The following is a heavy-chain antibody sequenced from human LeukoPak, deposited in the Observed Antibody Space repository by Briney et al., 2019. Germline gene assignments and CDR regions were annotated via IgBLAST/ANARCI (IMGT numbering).Heavy chain of an antibody. V-gene: IGHV3-30-3*01. CDR1: GFTFSSYA. CDR2: ISYDGSNK. Sequence: GESLRLSCIASGFTFSSYAMHWVRQAPGKGLEWVAVISYDGSNKYYADSVKGRFTISRDNSENTLYLQMNSLRAEDTAVYYCARDGHGMDVWGQGTTVTVSS. CDR3: ARDGHGMDV. J-gene: IGHJ6*02.